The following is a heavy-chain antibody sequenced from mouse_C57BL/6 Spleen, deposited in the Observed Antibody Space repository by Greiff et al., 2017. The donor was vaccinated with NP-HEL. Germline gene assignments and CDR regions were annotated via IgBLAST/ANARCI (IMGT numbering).Heavy chain of an antibody. D-gene: IGHD2-5*01. Sequence: VQLQQSGAELVKPGASVKISCKASGYAFSSYWMNWVKQRPGKGLEWIGQIYPGDGDTNYNGKFKGKATLTADISSSTAYMQLSSLTSEDSAVYFCARGGYSNYGYYAMDYWGQGTSVTVSS. V-gene: IGHV1-80*01. J-gene: IGHJ4*01. CDR3: ARGGYSNYGYYAMDY. CDR2: IYPGDGDT. CDR1: GYAFSSYW.